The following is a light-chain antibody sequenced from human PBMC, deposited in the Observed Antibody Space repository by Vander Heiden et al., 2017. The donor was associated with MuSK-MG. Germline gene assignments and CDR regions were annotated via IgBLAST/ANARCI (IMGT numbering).Light chain of an antibody. J-gene: IGKJ5*01. CDR2: GAS. Sequence: VVLTQYPAALSLSPGERATLSCRASQGVSNYLAWYQHKPGQAPRLLIYGASNRATGVPARFGGSGSGTDFTLTISSLEPEDFAVYYWQHRSDWITFGQRTRLEIK. V-gene: IGKV3-11*01. CDR3: QHRSDWIT. CDR1: QGVSNY.